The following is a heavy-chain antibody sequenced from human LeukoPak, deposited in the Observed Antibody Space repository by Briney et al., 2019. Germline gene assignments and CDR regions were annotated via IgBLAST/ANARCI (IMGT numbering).Heavy chain of an antibody. Sequence: GGSLRLSCTASGFTFSTYAMNWARQAPGKGLEWVSAISGSGGSTYYADSVKGRFTISRDNSKKMLYLQMNSLRAEDTAVYYCAKDDVPSNWGALGLFDYWGQGTLVTVSS. D-gene: IGHD7-27*01. V-gene: IGHV3-23*01. CDR3: AKDDVPSNWGALGLFDY. CDR2: ISGSGGST. CDR1: GFTFSTYA. J-gene: IGHJ4*02.